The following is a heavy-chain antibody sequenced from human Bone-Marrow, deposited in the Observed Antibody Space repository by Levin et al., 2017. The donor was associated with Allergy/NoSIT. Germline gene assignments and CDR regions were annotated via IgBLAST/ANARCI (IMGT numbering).Heavy chain of an antibody. V-gene: IGHV3-7*01. CDR1: GLIFSDYW. Sequence: GESLKISCAASGLIFSDYWMSWVRQAPGKGLEWVANIKQDGSEKWYVDSVKGRFTISRDNAKNSLYLQMNSPRGDDTAVYFCARDLGNSGDFGMDVWGRGTTVIVSS. CDR3: ARDLGNSGDFGMDV. J-gene: IGHJ6*02. CDR2: IKQDGSEK. D-gene: IGHD1-1*01.